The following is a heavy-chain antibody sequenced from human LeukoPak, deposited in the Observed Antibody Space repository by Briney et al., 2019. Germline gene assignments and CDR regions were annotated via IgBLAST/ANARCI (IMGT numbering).Heavy chain of an antibody. CDR2: ISSISSYI. J-gene: IGHJ4*02. V-gene: IGHV3-21*01. Sequence: PGGSLRLSCAASGFTFSSYRMNWVRQAPGKGLERVSSISSISSYIYYADSVKGRFTISRDNAKKSLYLQMNSLRAEDTAVYYCARAGVYDFWSGYQTTFDYWGQGTLVTVSS. CDR3: ARAGVYDFWSGYQTTFDY. D-gene: IGHD3-3*01. CDR1: GFTFSSYR.